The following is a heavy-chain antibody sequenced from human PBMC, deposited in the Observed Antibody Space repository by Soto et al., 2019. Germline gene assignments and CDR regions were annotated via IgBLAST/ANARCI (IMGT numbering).Heavy chain of an antibody. Sequence: PGXSLRLSCAASGFSLSSYAMSWFRQAPGKGLEWCSAISGSGGSTYCADSVKGRFTISRDNSKNTLYLQMNSLRAEDTAVYYCAKNPLDGMDVWGQGTTVTVSS. CDR1: GFSLSSYA. J-gene: IGHJ6*02. CDR2: ISGSGGST. CDR3: AKNPLDGMDV. V-gene: IGHV3-23*01.